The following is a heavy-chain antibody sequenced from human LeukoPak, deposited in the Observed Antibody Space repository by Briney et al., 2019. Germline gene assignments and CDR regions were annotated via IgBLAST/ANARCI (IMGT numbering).Heavy chain of an antibody. CDR1: GYIFTNYW. CDR2: IFPGDSET. V-gene: IGHV5-51*01. J-gene: IGHJ4*02. D-gene: IGHD4-11*01. CDR3: ARQAYSNYVYDY. Sequence: SLKISCKGSGYIFTNYWIGWVRQMPGKGPEWMGIIFPGDSETRYSPSFQGQVTISADKSISTAYLHWSSLKASDTAIYYCARQAYSNYVYDYWGQGTLVTVSS.